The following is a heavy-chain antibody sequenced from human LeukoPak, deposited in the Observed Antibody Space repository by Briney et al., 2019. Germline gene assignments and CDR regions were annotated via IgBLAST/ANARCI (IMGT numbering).Heavy chain of an antibody. D-gene: IGHD5-18*01. CDR1: GFTFSSYE. CDR2: ISSSGSTI. CDR3: ARDYSGYSYGYV. Sequence: GGSLRLSCAASGFTFSSYEMNWVRQAPGKGLEWVSYISSSGSTIYYADSVKGRFTISRDNAKNSLYLQMNSLRAEDTAVYYCARDYSGYSYGYVWGQGTLVTVSS. J-gene: IGHJ4*02. V-gene: IGHV3-48*03.